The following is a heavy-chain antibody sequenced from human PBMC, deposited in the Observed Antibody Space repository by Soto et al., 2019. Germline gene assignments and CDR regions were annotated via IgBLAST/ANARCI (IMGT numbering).Heavy chain of an antibody. CDR1: GGSISSGGYY. J-gene: IGHJ5*02. V-gene: IGHV4-31*01. CDR3: ARDHLRDDILTGWVGYNWFDP. D-gene: IGHD3-9*01. CDR2: IYYSGST. Sequence: QVQLQESGPGLVKPSQTLSLTCTVSGGSISSGGYYWSWIRQHPGKGLEWIGYIYYSGSTYYNPSLXXXVTISVDTSKXXFXLXXSSVTAADTAVYYCARDHLRDDILTGWVGYNWFDPWGQGTLVTVSS.